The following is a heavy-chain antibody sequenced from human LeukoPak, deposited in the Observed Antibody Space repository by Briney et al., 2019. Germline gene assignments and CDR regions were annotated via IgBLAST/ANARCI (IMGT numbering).Heavy chain of an antibody. D-gene: IGHD5-24*01. V-gene: IGHV3-7*01. CDR1: GGSISSYY. Sequence: ETLSLTCTVSGGSISSYYWSWIRQPPGKGLEGVANIKQDGSEKYYVDSVKGRFTISRDNAKNSLYLQMNSLRAEDTAVYYCARDPLMARHFDYWGQGTLVTVSS. CDR3: ARDPLMARHFDY. CDR2: IKQDGSEK. J-gene: IGHJ4*02.